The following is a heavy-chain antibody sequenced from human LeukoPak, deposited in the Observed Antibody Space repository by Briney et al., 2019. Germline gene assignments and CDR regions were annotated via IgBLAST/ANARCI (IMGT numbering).Heavy chain of an antibody. CDR3: ARDRGGTGDFDY. D-gene: IGHD7-27*01. CDR1: GYSISSGYY. CDR2: IYHSGST. Sequence: PSETLSLTCAVSGYSISSGYYWGWIRQPPGKGLEWTGSIYHSGSTYYNPSLKSRVTISVDTSKNQFSLKLSSVTAADTAVYYCARDRGGTGDFDYWGQGTLVTVSS. J-gene: IGHJ4*02. V-gene: IGHV4-38-2*02.